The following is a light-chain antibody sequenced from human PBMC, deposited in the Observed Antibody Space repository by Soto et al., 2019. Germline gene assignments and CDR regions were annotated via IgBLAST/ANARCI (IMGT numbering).Light chain of an antibody. CDR2: SAS. J-gene: IGKJ4*01. CDR3: QQLSRYPLT. V-gene: IGKV1-9*01. Sequence: DIQLTQSPSVLSASVGDTVTIPCRASQALRNYLAWYQQKPGKAPDLLIYSASTLQSGVPSRFSGSGSETEFSLTIRALQPEDFATYYCQQLSRYPLTFGGGTKVDIK. CDR1: QALRNY.